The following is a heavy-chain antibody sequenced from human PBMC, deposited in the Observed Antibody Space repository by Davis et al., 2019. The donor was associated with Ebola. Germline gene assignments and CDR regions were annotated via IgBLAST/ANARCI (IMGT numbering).Heavy chain of an antibody. CDR1: GDSISNSGYF. J-gene: IGHJ4*02. V-gene: IGHV4-39*07. CDR2: IYDSGST. D-gene: IGHD6-6*01. Sequence: PSETLSLTCTVSGDSISNSGYFWGWIRQPPGKGLEWIGSIYDSGSTYYNPSLKSRVTISVDTSKNQFSLKLSSVTAADTAVYYCAREAYSSSAEIFDYWGQGTLVTVSS. CDR3: AREAYSSSAEIFDY.